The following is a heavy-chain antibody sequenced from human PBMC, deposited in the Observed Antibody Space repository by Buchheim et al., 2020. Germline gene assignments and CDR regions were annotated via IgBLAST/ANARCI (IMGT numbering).Heavy chain of an antibody. CDR3: ARADYIPASHFDY. Sequence: EVQLVESGGGLVKPGGSLRLSCAASGFTFSSYSMNWVRQAPGKGLEWVSSISSTSNYIYYADSMKGRFTISRDNAKNSPYLQMSSLRAEDTAVYYCARADYIPASHFDYWGQGTL. CDR1: GFTFSSYS. J-gene: IGHJ4*02. D-gene: IGHD4-11*01. V-gene: IGHV3-21*01. CDR2: ISSTSNYI.